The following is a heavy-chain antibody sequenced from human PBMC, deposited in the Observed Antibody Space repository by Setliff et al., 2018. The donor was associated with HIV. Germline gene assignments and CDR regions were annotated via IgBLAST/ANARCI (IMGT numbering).Heavy chain of an antibody. V-gene: IGHV1-2*02. J-gene: IGHJ4*02. CDR2: IKSNNGGT. CDR1: GYTFTAYY. D-gene: IGHD3-22*01. Sequence: ASVKVSCKTSGYTFTAYYIHWVRQAPGQGLEWMGWIKSNNGGTKYAQNFQGMVTMTRDTSITTAYMELSSLISDDTAVYYCSGEERYYDGKGDRYYWGRGMWFTVSS. CDR3: SGEERYYDGKGDRYY.